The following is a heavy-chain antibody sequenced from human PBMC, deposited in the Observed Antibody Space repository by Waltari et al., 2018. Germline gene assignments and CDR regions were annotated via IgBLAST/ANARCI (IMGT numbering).Heavy chain of an antibody. CDR2: IYHSGST. Sequence: QVQLQESGPGLVKPSGTLSLTCAVSGGSISSSNWWSWVRKHPGKGLEWIGEIYHSGSTTYNPSLKSRVTISVDKSKNQFSLKLSSVTAADTAVYYCARDLSAYCSGGSCSGDYWGQGTLVTVSS. J-gene: IGHJ4*02. V-gene: IGHV4-4*02. CDR3: ARDLSAYCSGGSCSGDY. CDR1: GGSISSSNW. D-gene: IGHD2-15*01.